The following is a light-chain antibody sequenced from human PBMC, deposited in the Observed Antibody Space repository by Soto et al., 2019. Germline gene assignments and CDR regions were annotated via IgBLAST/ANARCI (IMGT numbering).Light chain of an antibody. CDR2: DAS. CDR3: QQYYTTPAIT. Sequence: DIQMTQSPSTLSASVGDRVTITCRASQSISSWLAWYQQKPGKAPKLLIYDASSLESGVPSRFSGSGSGTEFTLTISRLQAEDVAVYYCQQYYTTPAITFGQGTRLEIK. J-gene: IGKJ5*01. V-gene: IGKV1-5*01. CDR1: QSISSW.